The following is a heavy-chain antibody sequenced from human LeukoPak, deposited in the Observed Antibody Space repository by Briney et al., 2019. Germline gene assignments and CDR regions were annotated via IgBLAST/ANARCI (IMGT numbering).Heavy chain of an antibody. CDR2: ISSSSSYI. Sequence: GGSLRLSCAASGFTFSSYSMNWVRQAPGKGLEWVSSISSSSSYIYYADSVKGRFTISRDNAENSLYLQMNSLRAEDTAVYYCAKSMVRGVITRFDYWGQGTLVTVSS. V-gene: IGHV3-21*01. CDR3: AKSMVRGVITRFDY. CDR1: GFTFSSYS. J-gene: IGHJ4*02. D-gene: IGHD3-10*01.